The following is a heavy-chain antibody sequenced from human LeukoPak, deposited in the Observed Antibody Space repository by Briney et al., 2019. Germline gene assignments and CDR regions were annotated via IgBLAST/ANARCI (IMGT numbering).Heavy chain of an antibody. D-gene: IGHD3-3*01. V-gene: IGHV3-74*01. J-gene: IGHJ6*02. CDR1: GFTFSSYW. Sequence: GGSLRLSCAASGFTFSSYWMHWVRQAPGKGLVWVSRINSDGSSTSYAGSVKGRFTISRDNAKNTLYLQMNSLRAEDTAVYYCARDAYPVTYYDFWSGYFPPYYYYGMDVWGQGTTVTVSS. CDR3: ARDAYPVTYYDFWSGYFPPYYYYGMDV. CDR2: INSDGSST.